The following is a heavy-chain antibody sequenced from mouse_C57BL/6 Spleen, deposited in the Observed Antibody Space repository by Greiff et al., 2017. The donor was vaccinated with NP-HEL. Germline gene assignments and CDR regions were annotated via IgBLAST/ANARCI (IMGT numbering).Heavy chain of an antibody. CDR1: GYTFTSYW. CDR3: AREGSNHFDY. CDR2: IDPSDSYT. Sequence: QVQLQQPGAELVRPGTSVKLSCKASGYTFTSYWMHWVKQRPGQGLEWIGVIDPSDSYTNYNQKFKGKATLTVDTSSSTAYMQLSSLTSEDSAVYYCAREGSNHFDYWGQGTTLTVSS. D-gene: IGHD2-5*01. J-gene: IGHJ2*01. V-gene: IGHV1-59*01.